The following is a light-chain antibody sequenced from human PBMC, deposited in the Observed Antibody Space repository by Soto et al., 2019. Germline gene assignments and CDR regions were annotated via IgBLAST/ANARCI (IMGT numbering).Light chain of an antibody. V-gene: IGLV1-44*01. CDR2: SSN. Sequence: QSVLTQPPSASGTPGQRVTISCSGSNSNIGNNNVNWYQQLPGTAPKLLIYSSNQRPSGVPDRFSGSKSGTSASLAISGLQSEDEADYYCVAWDDSLNGLVFGGGTKLTVL. CDR1: NSNIGNNN. J-gene: IGLJ2*01. CDR3: VAWDDSLNGLV.